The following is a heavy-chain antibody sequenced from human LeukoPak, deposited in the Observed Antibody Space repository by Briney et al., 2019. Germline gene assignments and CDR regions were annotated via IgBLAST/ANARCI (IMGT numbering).Heavy chain of an antibody. V-gene: IGHV1-69*13. CDR3: ARATVTTFNWFDP. D-gene: IGHD4-17*01. CDR1: GYTFSSYG. Sequence: SVKVSCKASGYTFSSYGITWVRQAPGQGLEWMGGIIPIVGTAKYAQKFQGRVTITADESTSTAYMELRSLRSEDTAVYYCARATVTTFNWFDPWGQGTVVTVSS. J-gene: IGHJ5*02. CDR2: IIPIVGTA.